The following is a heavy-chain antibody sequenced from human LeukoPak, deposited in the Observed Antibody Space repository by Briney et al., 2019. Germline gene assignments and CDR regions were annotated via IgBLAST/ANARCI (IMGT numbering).Heavy chain of an antibody. CDR1: GGSISSYY. CDR2: IYYSGST. CDR3: ASTLYSGSYYLTQLDY. V-gene: IGHV4-59*01. J-gene: IGHJ4*02. D-gene: IGHD1-26*01. Sequence: PSETLSLTCTVSGGSISSYYWSWIRQPPGKGLEWIGYIYYSGSTNYNPSLKSRVTISVDTSKNQFSLKLSAVTAADTAVYYCASTLYSGSYYLTQLDYWGQGTLVTVSS.